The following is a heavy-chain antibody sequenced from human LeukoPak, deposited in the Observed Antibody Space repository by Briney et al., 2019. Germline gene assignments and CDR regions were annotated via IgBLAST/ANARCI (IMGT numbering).Heavy chain of an antibody. CDR1: GSTFSTYW. V-gene: IGHV3-7*01. J-gene: IGHJ4*02. D-gene: IGHD6-19*01. CDR3: ARGRGWYPDY. Sequence: PGGSLRLSCAASGSTFSTYWMTWVRQAPGKGLEWVANIKQDGSDKYYVDSVKGRFTISRDNAKSSLYLLMNSLRAEDTAVYYCARGRGWYPDYWGQGTLVTVSS. CDR2: IKQDGSDK.